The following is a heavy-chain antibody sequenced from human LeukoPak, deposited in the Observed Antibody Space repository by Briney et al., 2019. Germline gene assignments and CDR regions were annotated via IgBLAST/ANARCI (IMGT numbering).Heavy chain of an antibody. J-gene: IGHJ4*02. D-gene: IGHD3-22*01. CDR1: GFTFRSYV. CDR2: ISGSGGST. CDR3: AKKPEYDSSGYYPFDH. V-gene: IGHV3-23*01. Sequence: QTGGSLRLSCAASGFTFRSYVMSWVRRAPGRGLEWVSAISGSGGSTYYADSVKGRFTISRDNFKNTVYLQMNSLRAEDTAVYYCAKKPEYDSSGYYPFDHWGQGTLVTVSS.